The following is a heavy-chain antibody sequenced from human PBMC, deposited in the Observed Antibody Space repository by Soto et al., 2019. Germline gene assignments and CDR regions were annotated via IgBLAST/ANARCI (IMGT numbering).Heavy chain of an antibody. Sequence: ASVKVSGKASGYSFTSYDVNWVRQATGQGLEWMGWMNPNSGNTAFAQKFQGRVTMTRDTPISTAYMELSGLRSEDTAVYYCARYPYTSYCSDGSCSYDAFDIWGQGTVVTVSS. CDR3: ARYPYTSYCSDGSCSYDAFDI. V-gene: IGHV1-8*01. J-gene: IGHJ3*02. CDR1: GYSFTSYD. D-gene: IGHD2-15*01. CDR2: MNPNSGNT.